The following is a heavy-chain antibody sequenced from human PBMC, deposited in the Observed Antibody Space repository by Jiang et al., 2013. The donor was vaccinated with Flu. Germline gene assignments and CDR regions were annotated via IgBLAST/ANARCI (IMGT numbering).Heavy chain of an antibody. Sequence: LEWVSSISSSSSYIYYAGSVKGRFTISRDNAKNSLYLQMNSPESRGLRAVYYCARVNDTTAPFDYWGQGTLVTVSS. CDR2: ISSSSSYI. J-gene: IGHJ4*02. CDR3: ARVNDTTAPFDY. D-gene: IGHD4-11*01. V-gene: IGHV3-21*01.